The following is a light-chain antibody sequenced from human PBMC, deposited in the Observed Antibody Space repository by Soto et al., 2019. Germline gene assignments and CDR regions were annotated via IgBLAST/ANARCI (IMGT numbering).Light chain of an antibody. Sequence: DIVMTQSPDSLAVSLGERATINCKSSQNILYTNNKNYLVWYQQKPGQPPKLLISWASTRQSGVPDRFSGSGSGTDFTLTISRLQADDVAVYYCQQCYSAPRTFGGGTKVEI. CDR3: QQCYSAPRT. CDR2: WAS. J-gene: IGKJ4*01. CDR1: QNILYTNNKNY. V-gene: IGKV4-1*01.